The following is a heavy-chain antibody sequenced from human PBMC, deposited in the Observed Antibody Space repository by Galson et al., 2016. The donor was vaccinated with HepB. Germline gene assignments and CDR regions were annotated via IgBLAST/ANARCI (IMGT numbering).Heavy chain of an antibody. CDR3: VSGEVGGK. Sequence: RLSXAASGXTFSSYAXAWVRXAPGKGLEXXXPLSGSGGYTYYADSVKGRFTISRDNSKKTLYLQMNSLRAEDTAVYHCVSGEVGGKWGQGTLVT. CDR2: LSGSGGYT. CDR1: GXTFSSYA. D-gene: IGHD1-26*01. J-gene: IGHJ4*02. V-gene: IGHV3-23*01.